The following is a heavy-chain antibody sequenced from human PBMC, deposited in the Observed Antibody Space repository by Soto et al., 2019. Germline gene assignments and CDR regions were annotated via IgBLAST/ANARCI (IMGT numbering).Heavy chain of an antibody. CDR1: GGTFSSYT. V-gene: IGHV1-69*02. J-gene: IGHJ3*02. Sequence: GASVKVSCKASGGTFSSYTISWVRQAPGQGLEWMGRIIPILGIANYAQKFQGRVTITADKSTSTAYMELSSLRSEDTAVYYCARAYCSGGSRYFRAFDIWGQGTMVTVSS. CDR3: ARAYCSGGSRYFRAFDI. CDR2: IIPILGIA. D-gene: IGHD2-15*01.